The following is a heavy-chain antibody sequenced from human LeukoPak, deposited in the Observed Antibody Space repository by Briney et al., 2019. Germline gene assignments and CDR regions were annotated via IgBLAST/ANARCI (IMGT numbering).Heavy chain of an antibody. J-gene: IGHJ6*03. CDR1: GFTFGDYA. CDR3: TRGSYWYYYYMDV. Sequence: SLRLSCTASGFTFGDYAMSWVRQAPGKGLEWVGFIRSKAYGGTTEYAASVKGRFTISRDDSKSIAYLQMNSLKTEDTAVYYCTRGSYWYYYYMDVWGKGTTVTVSS. V-gene: IGHV3-49*04. CDR2: IRSKAYGGTT. D-gene: IGHD1-26*01.